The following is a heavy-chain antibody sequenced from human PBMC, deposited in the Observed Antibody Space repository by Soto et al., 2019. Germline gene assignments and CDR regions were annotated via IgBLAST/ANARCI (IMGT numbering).Heavy chain of an antibody. CDR2: ISSSGSPI. D-gene: IGHD2-2*01. Sequence: GGSLRLSCAASEFTFSDYYMSWVRQAPGKGLEWVSYISSSGSPIYYADSVKDRFTVSRDNAKSPLYLQMNSLRAEDTAVYYCARGGYCSSTSCYPQYFQHWGQGTLVTVSS. J-gene: IGHJ1*01. V-gene: IGHV3-11*01. CDR1: EFTFSDYY. CDR3: ARGGYCSSTSCYPQYFQH.